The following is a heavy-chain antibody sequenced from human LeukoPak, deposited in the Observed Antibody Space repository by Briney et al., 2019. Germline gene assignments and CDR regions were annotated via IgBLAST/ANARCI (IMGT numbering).Heavy chain of an antibody. D-gene: IGHD1-14*01. CDR2: VFYSGTP. Sequence: SETLSLTCTVSGYSISGRSSYWGWFRQPPGKGPEWLGSVFYSGTPYDNPSLKSRVTISIDTSKNQFYLRLNSVTAADTAVYYCARLEGLYCPTTDVWGQGILVTVSS. CDR3: ARLEGLYCPTTDV. J-gene: IGHJ4*02. V-gene: IGHV4-39*01. CDR1: GYSISGRSSY.